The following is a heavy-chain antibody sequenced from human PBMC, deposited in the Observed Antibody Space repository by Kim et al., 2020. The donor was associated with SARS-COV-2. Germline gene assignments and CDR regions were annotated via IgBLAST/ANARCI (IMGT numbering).Heavy chain of an antibody. CDR2: ISSSSSYI. CDR3: AREELRYFDWLPRAGWYFDL. CDR1: GFTFSSYS. J-gene: IGHJ2*01. D-gene: IGHD3-9*01. Sequence: GGSLRLSCAASGFTFSSYSMNWVRQAPGKGLEWVSSISSSSSYIYYADSVKGRFTISRDNAKNSLYLQMNSLRAEDTAVYYCAREELRYFDWLPRAGWYFDLWGRGTLVTVSS. V-gene: IGHV3-21*01.